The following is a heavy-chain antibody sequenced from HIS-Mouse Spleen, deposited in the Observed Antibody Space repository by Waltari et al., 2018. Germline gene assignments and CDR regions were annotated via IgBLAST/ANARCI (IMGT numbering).Heavy chain of an antibody. D-gene: IGHD1-26*01. CDR1: GFTFSSYG. Sequence: QVQLVESGGGVVKPGRSLRLSCSASGFTFSSYGLHWFRQAPGKGLEWVEVISYDGSNKYYADSVKGRFTISRDNSKNTLYLQINSLRAEDTAVYYCAKVNSGSYYFDYWGQGTMVTVSS. CDR2: ISYDGSNK. J-gene: IGHJ4*02. CDR3: AKVNSGSYYFDY. V-gene: IGHV3-30*18.